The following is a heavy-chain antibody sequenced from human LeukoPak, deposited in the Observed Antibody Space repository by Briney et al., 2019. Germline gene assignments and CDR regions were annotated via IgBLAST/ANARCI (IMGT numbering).Heavy chain of an antibody. CDR2: IYYSGST. CDR1: GGSISSYY. V-gene: IGHV4-59*01. Sequence: PSETLSPTCTVSGGSISSYYWSWIRQPPGKGLEWIGYIYYSGSTNYNPSLKSRVTISVDTSKNQFSLKLSSVTAADTAVYYCARALVATIGDYYYYYMDVWGKGTTVTVSS. J-gene: IGHJ6*03. CDR3: ARALVATIGDYYYYYMDV. D-gene: IGHD5-12*01.